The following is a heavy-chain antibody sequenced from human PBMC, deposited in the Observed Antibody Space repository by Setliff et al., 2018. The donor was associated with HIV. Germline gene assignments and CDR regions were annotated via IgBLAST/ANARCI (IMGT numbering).Heavy chain of an antibody. V-gene: IGHV4-38-2*01. CDR3: AKGVAGLQYYYYYMDV. J-gene: IGHJ6*03. D-gene: IGHD6-19*01. CDR2: IFHSGST. Sequence: PSETLSLTCVVSGYSISSGSYWGWIRQPPGKGLEWIGSIFHSGSTSYNPSLKSRVTISVDTSKNQFSLKLSSVTAADTAVYYCAKGVAGLQYYYYYMDVWG. CDR1: GYSISSGSY.